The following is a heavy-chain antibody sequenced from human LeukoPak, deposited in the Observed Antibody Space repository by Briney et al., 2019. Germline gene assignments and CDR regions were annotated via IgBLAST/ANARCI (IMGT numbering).Heavy chain of an antibody. V-gene: IGHV4-34*01. CDR1: GESFSGYY. J-gene: IGHJ6*03. CDR2: INHSGRT. Sequence: SETLSLTCAEYGESFSGYYWTWVRQPPGKGMNWIGDINHSGRTTYNPSLKSRVIISVDTSKNLFSLNLTSVTAADTAVYYCTRPWQRRYYMDVWGKGTTVAVSS. CDR3: TRPWQRRYYMDV.